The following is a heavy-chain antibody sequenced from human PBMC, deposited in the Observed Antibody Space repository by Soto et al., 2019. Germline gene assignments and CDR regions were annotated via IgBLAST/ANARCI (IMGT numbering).Heavy chain of an antibody. CDR1: GFSLTSRPMG. D-gene: IGHD1-1*01. Sequence: QITLNESGPTLVTPTQTLTLTCSFSGFSLTSRPMGVGWIRQPPGKALEWLAVIYWDDDKRYSPSLRSRLTITEDTSKIQVVLTVTNMDPVDTATYYCAHRLGGYSWNDGYFDYWGQGSLVTVSS. J-gene: IGHJ4*02. V-gene: IGHV2-5*02. CDR3: AHRLGGYSWNDGYFDY. CDR2: IYWDDDK.